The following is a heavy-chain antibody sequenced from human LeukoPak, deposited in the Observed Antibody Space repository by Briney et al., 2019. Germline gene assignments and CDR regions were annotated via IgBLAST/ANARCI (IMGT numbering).Heavy chain of an antibody. CDR3: ARGSRYFEPLDY. D-gene: IGHD3-9*01. CDR2: ISGSGGST. J-gene: IGHJ4*02. V-gene: IGHV3-23*01. CDR1: GFTFSSYA. Sequence: QSGGSLRLSCAASGFTFSSYAMSWVRQAPGKGLEWVSAISGSGGSTYYADSVKGRFTISRHNSKNTLYLQMNSLRAEDTAVYYCARGSRYFEPLDYWGQGTLVTVSS.